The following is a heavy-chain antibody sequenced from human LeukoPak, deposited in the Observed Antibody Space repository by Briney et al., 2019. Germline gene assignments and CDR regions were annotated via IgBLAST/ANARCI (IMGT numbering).Heavy chain of an antibody. J-gene: IGHJ6*02. D-gene: IGHD2-2*01. V-gene: IGHV3-30-3*01. CDR2: ISYDGSNK. Sequence: GGSLRLSCAASGFTFSSYAMHWVRQAPGKGLEWVAVISYDGSNKYYADSAKGRFTISRDNSKNTLYLQMNSLRAEDTAVCYCARAVSSNYYYGMDVWGQGTTVTVSS. CDR3: ARAVSSNYYYGMDV. CDR1: GFTFSSYA.